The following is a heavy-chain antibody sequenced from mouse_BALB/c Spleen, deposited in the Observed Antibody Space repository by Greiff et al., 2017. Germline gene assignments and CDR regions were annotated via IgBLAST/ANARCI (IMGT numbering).Heavy chain of an antibody. J-gene: IGHJ2*01. V-gene: IGHV14-4*02. Sequence: VHVKQSGAELVRSGASVKLSCTASGFNIKDYYMHWVKQRPEQGLEWIGWIDPENGDTEYAPKFQGKATMTADTSSNTAYLQLSSLTSEDTAVYYCNAGHYGDLDYWGQGTTLTVSS. D-gene: IGHD1-2*01. CDR2: IDPENGDT. CDR1: GFNIKDYY. CDR3: NAGHYGDLDY.